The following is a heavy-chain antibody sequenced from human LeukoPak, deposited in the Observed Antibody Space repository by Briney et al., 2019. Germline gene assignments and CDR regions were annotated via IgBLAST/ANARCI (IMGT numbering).Heavy chain of an antibody. CDR1: GYTFTCYA. CDR3: ARADDYSNEYGMDV. V-gene: IGHV1-3*01. Sequence: ASVKVSCTASGYTFTCYAMHWVRQAPGQRLEWMGWINAGNGNTKYSQKFQGRVTITRDTSASTAYMELSSLRSEDTAVYYCARADDYSNEYGMDVWGQGTTVTVSS. J-gene: IGHJ6*02. CDR2: INAGNGNT. D-gene: IGHD4-11*01.